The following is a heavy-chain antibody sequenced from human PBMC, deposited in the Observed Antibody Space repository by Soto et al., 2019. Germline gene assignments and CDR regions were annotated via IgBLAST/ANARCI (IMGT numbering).Heavy chain of an antibody. D-gene: IGHD6-13*01. CDR1: GFTFSSYA. J-gene: IGHJ4*02. Sequence: EVQLLESGGGLVQPGGSLRLSCAASGFTFSSYAMNWVRQAPGKGLEWVSVISGSGDSTYYADSVKGRFTISRDKSKNTLYVQMNSLRAEDTAVYYCAKRSSSWVFDYWGQGTLVTVSS. V-gene: IGHV3-23*01. CDR3: AKRSSSWVFDY. CDR2: ISGSGDST.